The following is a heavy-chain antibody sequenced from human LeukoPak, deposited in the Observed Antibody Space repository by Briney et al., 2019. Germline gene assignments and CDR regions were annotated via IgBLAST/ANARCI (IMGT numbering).Heavy chain of an antibody. CDR3: ASPEPLMITFAGVPEYYFDY. CDR1: GFTFSNYY. D-gene: IGHD3-16*01. CDR2: ISDSGGTI. V-gene: IGHV3-11*01. J-gene: IGHJ4*02. Sequence: PGGSLRLSCAASGFTFSNYYMSWIRQAPGKGLEWVSYISDSGGTIYYADSVKGRFTNSRDNAKNSLYLQMNSLRAEDTAVYYCASPEPLMITFAGVPEYYFDYWGQGALVTVSS.